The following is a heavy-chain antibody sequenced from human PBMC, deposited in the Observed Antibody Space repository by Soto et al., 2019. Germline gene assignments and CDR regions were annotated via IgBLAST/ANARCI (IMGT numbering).Heavy chain of an antibody. CDR1: GCSISSGGYY. J-gene: IGHJ6*01. V-gene: IGHV4-31*03. CDR2: IYYSGST. CDR3: ARGGDRPYYAFWSGPHEYYYGMDV. Sequence: SETLSLTCTVSGCSISSGGYYWSWIRQHPGKGLEWIGYIYYSGSTNYNPSLKSRVTISVDTSKNQFSLKLRSVTAADTAVYYCARGGDRPYYAFWSGPHEYYYGMDVWGQGTTVTVSS. D-gene: IGHD3-3*01.